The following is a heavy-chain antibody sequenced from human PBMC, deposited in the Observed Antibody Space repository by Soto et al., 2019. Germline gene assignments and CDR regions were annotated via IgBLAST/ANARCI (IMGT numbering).Heavy chain of an antibody. CDR3: ARDYDFWSSYPSVYFDY. V-gene: IGHV3-74*01. Sequence: EVQLVESGGGLVQRGGSLRLSCASSGFSFSSYWMHWVRQAPGKGLVWVSRINRDGSTTAYADSVKGRFIISSDNAKNTVYLQMNRLRAEDTAVYYCARDYDFWSSYPSVYFDYWGQGNLVTVSS. CDR1: GFSFSSYW. CDR2: INRDGSTT. J-gene: IGHJ4*02. D-gene: IGHD3-3*01.